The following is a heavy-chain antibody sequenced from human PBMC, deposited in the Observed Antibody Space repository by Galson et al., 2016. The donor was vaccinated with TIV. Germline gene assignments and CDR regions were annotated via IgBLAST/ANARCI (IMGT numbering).Heavy chain of an antibody. CDR2: MSSGGSL. V-gene: IGHV3-66*02. D-gene: IGHD2-21*01. CDR1: ALTVSDNY. Sequence: SLRLSCAASALTVSDNYMTCVRQAPGKGLEWVAIMSSGGSLNYADFVRGRLNVSRDNSKNTLYLQMNRLRTDDTAIYYCTRERRFCGNNCYLSYYYGMDVWGQGTTVTVSS. J-gene: IGHJ6*02. CDR3: TRERRFCGNNCYLSYYYGMDV.